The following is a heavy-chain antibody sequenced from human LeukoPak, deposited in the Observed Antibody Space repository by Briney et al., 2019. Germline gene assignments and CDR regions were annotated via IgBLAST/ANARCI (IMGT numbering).Heavy chain of an antibody. CDR3: ARVGRYYDSSGYYST. V-gene: IGHV3-53*01. CDR2: IYSGGST. J-gene: IGHJ4*02. D-gene: IGHD3-22*01. CDR1: GFTFSSYS. Sequence: PGGSLRLSCAASGFTFSSYSMNWVRQAPGKGLEWVSVIYSGGSTYYADSVKGRFTISRDNSKNTLYLQMNSLRAEDTAVYYCARVGRYYDSSGYYSTWGQGTLVTVSS.